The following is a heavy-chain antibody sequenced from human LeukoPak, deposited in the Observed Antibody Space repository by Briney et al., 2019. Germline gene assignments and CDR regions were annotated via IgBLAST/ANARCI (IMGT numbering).Heavy chain of an antibody. CDR3: TTDYYDSSGYYDY. Sequence: GGSLRLSCAASGFSFSSYGIHWVRQAPGKGLEWVAFIRYDGSNKYYADSVKGRFTISRDNSKNTLYLQMNSLKTEDTAVYYCTTDYYDSSGYYDYWGQGTLVTVSS. CDR1: GFSFSSYG. D-gene: IGHD3-22*01. CDR2: IRYDGSNK. J-gene: IGHJ4*02. V-gene: IGHV3-30*02.